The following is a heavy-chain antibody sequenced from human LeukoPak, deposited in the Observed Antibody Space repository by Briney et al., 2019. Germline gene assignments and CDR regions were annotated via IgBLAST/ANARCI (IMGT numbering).Heavy chain of an antibody. CDR1: GFTFSTYW. J-gene: IGHJ4*02. V-gene: IGHV3-7*04. CDR2: IKEDGSEK. Sequence: PGGSLRLSCAASGFTFSTYWMSSVRQAPGKGLEWVANIKEDGSEKYYVDSAKGRFTISRDNAKNSLYLQMNSLRAEDTAVYYCARYCSSASCYLPLDYWGQGTLVTASA. CDR3: ARYCSSASCYLPLDY. D-gene: IGHD2-2*01.